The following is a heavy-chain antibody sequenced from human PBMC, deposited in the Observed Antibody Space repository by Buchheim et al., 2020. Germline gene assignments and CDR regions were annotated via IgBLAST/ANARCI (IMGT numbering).Heavy chain of an antibody. D-gene: IGHD6-13*01. Sequence: QVQLVESGGGVVQPGRSLRLSCAASGFTFSSYGMHWVRQAPGKGLEWVAVIWYDGSNKYYADSVKGRFTISRDNSQNTLYLQMNSLRAEDTAVYYCARDFSSSHFGGMDVWGQGTT. CDR2: IWYDGSNK. CDR1: GFTFSSYG. J-gene: IGHJ6*02. CDR3: ARDFSSSHFGGMDV. V-gene: IGHV3-33*01.